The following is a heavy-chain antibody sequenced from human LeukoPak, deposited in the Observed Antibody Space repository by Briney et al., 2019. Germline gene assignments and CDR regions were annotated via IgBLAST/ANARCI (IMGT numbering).Heavy chain of an antibody. V-gene: IGHV3-23*01. CDR1: GFTFSAYA. D-gene: IGHD4-17*01. CDR3: GRDPNGDYIGAFDM. Sequence: PGGSLRLSCTASGFTFSAYAMMWVRQAPGKGPEWVSAIRGGGGSEFYADPVKGRFTIFRDNSKNTLFLQMNNLRPEDTAVYYCGRDPNGDYIGAFDMWGPGTMVTVSS. CDR2: IRGGGGSE. J-gene: IGHJ3*02.